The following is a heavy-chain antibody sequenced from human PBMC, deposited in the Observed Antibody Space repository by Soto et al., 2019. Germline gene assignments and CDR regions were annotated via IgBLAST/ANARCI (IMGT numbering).Heavy chain of an antibody. CDR2: ISGSGGST. Sequence: GGSLRLSCAASGFTFSSYAMSWVRQAPGKGLEWVSAISGSGGSTYYADSVKGRFTISRDNSKNTLYLQMNSLRAEDTAVYYCAKPHKRVWPQYYYFDYWGQGTLVTVSS. J-gene: IGHJ4*02. V-gene: IGHV3-23*01. CDR3: AKPHKRVWPQYYYFDY. CDR1: GFTFSSYA.